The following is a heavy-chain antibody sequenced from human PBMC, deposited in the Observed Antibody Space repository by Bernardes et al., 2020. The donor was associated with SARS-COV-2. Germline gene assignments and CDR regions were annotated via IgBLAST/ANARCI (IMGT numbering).Heavy chain of an antibody. CDR2: IIPILGIA. J-gene: IGHJ4*02. CDR3: ASPPSQGYYYDSSGYLDY. V-gene: IGHV1-69*02. CDR1: GGTFSSYT. D-gene: IGHD3-22*01. Sequence: SVKVSCKASGGTFSSYTISWVRQAPGQGLEWMGRIIPILGIANYAQKFQGRVTITADKSTSTAYMELSSLRSEDTAVYYCASPPSQGYYYDSSGYLDYWGQGTLVTVSS.